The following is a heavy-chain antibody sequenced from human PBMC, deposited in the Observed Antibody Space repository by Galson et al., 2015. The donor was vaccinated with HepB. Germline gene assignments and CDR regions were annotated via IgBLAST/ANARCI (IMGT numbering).Heavy chain of an antibody. CDR2: ISGSGGST. CDR3: AKTKETGGIVVVVAATPFSWYFDL. J-gene: IGHJ2*01. CDR1: GFTFSSYA. Sequence: SLRLSCAASGFTFSSYAMSWVRQAPGKGLEWVSAISGSGGSTYYADSVKGRFTISRDNSKNTLYLQMNSLRTEDTAVYYCAKTKETGGIVVVVAATPFSWYFDLWGRGTLVTVSS. D-gene: IGHD2-15*01. V-gene: IGHV3-23*01.